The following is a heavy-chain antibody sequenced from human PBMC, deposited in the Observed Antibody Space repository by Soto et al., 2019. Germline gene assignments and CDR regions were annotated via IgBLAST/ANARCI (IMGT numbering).Heavy chain of an antibody. J-gene: IGHJ4*02. CDR3: ARRYSSSFDY. D-gene: IGHD6-13*01. CDR2: IYYSGST. CDR1: GGSISSYY. V-gene: IGHV4-59*08. Sequence: QVQLQESGPGLVKPSETLSLTCTVSGGSISSYYWRWIRQPPGKGLAWIGYIYYSGSTNYNPSLKSRVTISVDPSKNQFSLKLSSVTAADTAVYYCARRYSSSFDYWGQGTLVTVSS.